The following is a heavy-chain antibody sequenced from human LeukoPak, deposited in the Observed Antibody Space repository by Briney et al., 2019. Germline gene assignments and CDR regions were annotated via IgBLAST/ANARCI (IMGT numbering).Heavy chain of an antibody. Sequence: ASVKVSCKASGYTFTSYGISWVRQAPGQGLEWMGWMNPNSGNTGYAQKFQGRVTMTRNTSISTAYMELSSLRSEDTAVYYCARVGGTTSYYDFWSGYYHRGMDVWGQGTTVTVSS. CDR3: ARVGGTTSYYDFWSGYYHRGMDV. V-gene: IGHV1-8*02. D-gene: IGHD3-3*01. CDR2: MNPNSGNT. CDR1: GYTFTSYG. J-gene: IGHJ6*02.